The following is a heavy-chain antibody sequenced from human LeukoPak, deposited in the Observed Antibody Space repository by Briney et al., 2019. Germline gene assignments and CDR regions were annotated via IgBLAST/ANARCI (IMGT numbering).Heavy chain of an antibody. J-gene: IGHJ4*02. Sequence: GGSLRLSCAASGFTFSNFAMHWVRQAPGKGLEWVAIISYDGSNKYYADSVKGRFTISRDNSKNTLYPQMNSLRAEDTAVYYCARVGRGYSFNVYYFDYWGQGTLVTVSS. D-gene: IGHD5-18*01. CDR3: ARVGRGYSFNVYYFDY. CDR1: GFTFSNFA. V-gene: IGHV3-30*04. CDR2: ISYDGSNK.